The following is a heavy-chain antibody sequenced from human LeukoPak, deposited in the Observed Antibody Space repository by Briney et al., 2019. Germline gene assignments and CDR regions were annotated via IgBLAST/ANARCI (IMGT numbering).Heavy chain of an antibody. CDR3: ARVEEGYGSGRRENYYYYYMDV. J-gene: IGHJ6*03. CDR2: IYTSGST. CDR1: GGSISSGSYY. V-gene: IGHV4-61*02. D-gene: IGHD3-10*01. Sequence: SQTLSLTCTVSGGSISSGSYYWSWIRQPAGKVLEWIGRIYTSGSTNYNPSLKSRVTISVDTSKNQLSLKLSSVTAADTAVYYCARVEEGYGSGRRENYYYYYMDVWGKGTTVTISS.